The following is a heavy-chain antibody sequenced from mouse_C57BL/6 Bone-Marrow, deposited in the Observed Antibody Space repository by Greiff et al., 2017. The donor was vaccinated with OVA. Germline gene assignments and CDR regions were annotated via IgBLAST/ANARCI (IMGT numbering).Heavy chain of an antibody. J-gene: IGHJ2*01. D-gene: IGHD2-3*01. CDR1: GYTFTSYT. CDR3: ARNPHYDGYYFDY. CDR2: INPSSGYT. Sequence: VKLMESGAELARPGASVKMSCKASGYTFTSYTMHWVKQRPGQGLEWIGYINPSSGYTKYNQKFKDKATLTADKSSSTAYMQLSSLTSEDSAVYYCARNPHYDGYYFDYWGQGTTLTVSS. V-gene: IGHV1-4*01.